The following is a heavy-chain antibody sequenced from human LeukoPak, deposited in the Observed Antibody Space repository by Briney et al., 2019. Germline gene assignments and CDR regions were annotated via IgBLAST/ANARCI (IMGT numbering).Heavy chain of an antibody. V-gene: IGHV5-51*01. CDR1: GYSFTNYW. Sequence: GESLKISCKGSGYSFTNYWFGWVRQMPGKGLEWMGIIYPGDSDTTYSPSFQGQVTISADKSISTAYLQWSSLKASDSAMYYCARTNSMTTVTTSHYFYGMDIWGQGTTVTVSS. D-gene: IGHD4-17*01. CDR3: ARTNSMTTVTTSHYFYGMDI. J-gene: IGHJ6*02. CDR2: IYPGDSDT.